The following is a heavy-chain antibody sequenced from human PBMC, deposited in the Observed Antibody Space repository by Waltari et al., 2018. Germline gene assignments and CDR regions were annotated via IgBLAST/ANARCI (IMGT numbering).Heavy chain of an antibody. J-gene: IGHJ3*02. Sequence: EVQLLQSGAELVKPGTTVKISCKVSGYSFSDYSIHWVQQAPGKGLQWMGLIDPEDGETIYADNFRDTITLTADTSTNTAYLELNNVSSQDTAVFYCATALGDNISASRAFEIWGQGTMITVAS. V-gene: IGHV1-69-2*01. D-gene: IGHD1-20*01. CDR1: GYSFSDYS. CDR2: IDPEDGET. CDR3: ATALGDNISASRAFEI.